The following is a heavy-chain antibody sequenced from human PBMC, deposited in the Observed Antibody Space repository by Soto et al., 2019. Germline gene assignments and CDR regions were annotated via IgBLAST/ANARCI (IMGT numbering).Heavy chain of an antibody. V-gene: IGHV3-23*01. J-gene: IGHJ4*02. D-gene: IGHD2-2*01. Sequence: PGGSLRLSCAASGFTFSNHVMSWVRQTPGKGLEWVSTISASGGSTYYAESVKGRFTTSRDNSKNTLYMEMNSLRAEDTAIYFCAKRSLTAARFYYFDYRGQGSLVTVSS. CDR1: GFTFSNHV. CDR2: ISASGGST. CDR3: AKRSLTAARFYYFDY.